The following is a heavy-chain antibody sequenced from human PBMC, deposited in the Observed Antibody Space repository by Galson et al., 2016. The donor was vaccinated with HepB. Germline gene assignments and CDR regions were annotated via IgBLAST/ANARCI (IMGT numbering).Heavy chain of an antibody. CDR2: IKPDGSEK. CDR1: GFTFSTYW. J-gene: IGHJ4*02. CDR3: ARRQMYTMSAFHY. V-gene: IGHV3-7*01. Sequence: SLRLSCAASGFTFSTYWMSWVRQAPGKGLEWVANIKPDGSEKYYVDSVKGRFTISRDTAKSSLYLQMNSLRAEDTAVYYCARRQMYTMSAFHYWGQGTLVTVSS. D-gene: IGHD5-24*01.